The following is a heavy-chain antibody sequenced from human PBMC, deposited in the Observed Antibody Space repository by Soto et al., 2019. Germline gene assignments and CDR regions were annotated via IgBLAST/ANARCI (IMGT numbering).Heavy chain of an antibody. J-gene: IGHJ5*02. V-gene: IGHV4-39*02. D-gene: IGHD4-17*01. Sequence: PSETLSLTCTVSGGSISSCSYYWGWIRQPPGKGLEWIGSIYYSGSTYYNPSLKSRVTISVDTSKNQFSLKLSSVTAADTAVYYCARDRLHNWFDPWGQGTLVTVSS. CDR2: IYYSGST. CDR3: ARDRLHNWFDP. CDR1: GGSISSCSYY.